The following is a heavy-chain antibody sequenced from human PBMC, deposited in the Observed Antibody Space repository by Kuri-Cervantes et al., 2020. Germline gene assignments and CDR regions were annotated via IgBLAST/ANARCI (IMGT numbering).Heavy chain of an antibody. V-gene: IGHV3-48*01. CDR2: ISSSSSTI. CDR1: GFTFSSYS. D-gene: IGHD3-22*01. CDR3: ARELHDSSGYYNNWFDP. J-gene: IGHJ5*02. Sequence: GESLKISCAASGFTFSSYSMNWVRQAPGKGLEWVSYISSSSSTIYYADSVKGRFTISRDNAKNSLYLQMNSLRAEDTAVYYCARELHDSSGYYNNWFDPWGQGTLVTVSS.